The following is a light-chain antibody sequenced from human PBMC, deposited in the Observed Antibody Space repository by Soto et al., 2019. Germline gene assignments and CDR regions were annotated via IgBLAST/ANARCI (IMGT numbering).Light chain of an antibody. CDR2: AAS. CDR1: QSISSY. V-gene: IGKV1-39*01. CDR3: QQSYSTPLT. Sequence: DIQMTQSPSSLSASVGDRVTITCRASQSISSYVNWYQQKPGKAPKLLIYAASSLQSGVPSRFSGSGSGTDFTRTISSRQPEDLATYYCQQSYSTPLTFGGGTKVEIK. J-gene: IGKJ4*01.